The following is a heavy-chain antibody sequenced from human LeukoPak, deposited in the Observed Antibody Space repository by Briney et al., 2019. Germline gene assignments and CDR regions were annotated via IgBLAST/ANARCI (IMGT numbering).Heavy chain of an antibody. Sequence: ASVKVSCKASGYTFTSYDINWVRQATGQGLEWMGWMNPNSGKTVYAQKFQGRVTMTRNTSISTAYMELSSLRSEDTAVYYCARGHTEWLQYYYYYYMDVWGKGTTVTVSS. D-gene: IGHD3-3*01. CDR2: MNPNSGKT. J-gene: IGHJ6*03. V-gene: IGHV1-8*01. CDR1: GYTFTSYD. CDR3: ARGHTEWLQYYYYYYMDV.